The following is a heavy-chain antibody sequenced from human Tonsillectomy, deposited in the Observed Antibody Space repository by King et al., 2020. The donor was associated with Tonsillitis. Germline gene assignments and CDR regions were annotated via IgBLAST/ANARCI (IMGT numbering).Heavy chain of an antibody. CDR1: GFTFSSYA. J-gene: IGHJ4*02. Sequence: VQLVESGGGVVQPGRSLRLSCAASGFTFSSYAMHWVRQAPGKGLEWVAVISYDGSNKYYAEAVKGRLTISRDNSKNTLYLQMNSLRAEGTAVYYCAREGGSPGDYWGQGTLVTVSS. V-gene: IGHV3-30-3*01. CDR3: AREGGSPGDY. CDR2: ISYDGSNK. D-gene: IGHD3-10*01.